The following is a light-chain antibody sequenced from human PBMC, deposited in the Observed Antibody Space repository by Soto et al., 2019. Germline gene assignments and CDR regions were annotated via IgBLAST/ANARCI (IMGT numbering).Light chain of an antibody. CDR3: QQYNNWYT. CDR2: GAS. CDR1: QSVSIN. Sequence: EVVMTQSPATLSVSPGERATLSCRASQSVSINLAWYQQKPGRAPRLLIYGASTRATGVPARFSGSGSGTEFTLSISSLQSEDFAVYYCQQYNNWYTFGQGTRLEIK. V-gene: IGKV3-15*01. J-gene: IGKJ2*01.